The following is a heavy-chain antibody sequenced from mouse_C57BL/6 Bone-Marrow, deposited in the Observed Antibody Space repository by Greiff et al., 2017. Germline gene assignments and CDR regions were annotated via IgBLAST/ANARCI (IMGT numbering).Heavy chain of an antibody. V-gene: IGHV1-64*01. Sequence: VKLQQPGAELVKPGASVKLSCKASGYTFTSYWMHWVKQRPGQGLEWIGMIHPNSGSTNYNEKFKSKATLTVDKSSSTAYMQLSSLTSEDSAVYYCARSRDYPFAYWGQGTLVTVSA. CDR2: IHPNSGST. D-gene: IGHD2-4*01. J-gene: IGHJ3*01. CDR3: ARSRDYPFAY. CDR1: GYTFTSYW.